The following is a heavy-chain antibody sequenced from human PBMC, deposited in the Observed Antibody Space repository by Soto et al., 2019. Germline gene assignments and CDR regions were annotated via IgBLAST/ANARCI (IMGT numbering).Heavy chain of an antibody. CDR1: RYTFTDYY. V-gene: IGHV1-2*02. D-gene: IGHD1-20*01. J-gene: IGHJ6*02. CDR2: INPNSGDT. Sequence: VQLVQSGAEVKRPGASVKVSCKSSRYTFTDYYIHWVRLAPGQGLEWMGWINPNSGDTKFAQKFQGRLTMTRDTFTRTAYMELSRLTSDDTAVYYCARPLRGITHGMDVWGQGTTVTVSS. CDR3: ARPLRGITHGMDV.